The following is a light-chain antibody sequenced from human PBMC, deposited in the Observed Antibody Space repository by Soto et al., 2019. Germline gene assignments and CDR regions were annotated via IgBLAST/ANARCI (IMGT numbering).Light chain of an antibody. CDR3: QQYGSSPPIT. CDR2: GAS. V-gene: IGKV3-20*01. Sequence: EIVLTQSPGTLSLSPGERATLSCTASQSVSSSYLAWYQQKPGQAPRLLIYGASSRATGIPDRFSGSGSGTDFTLTISRLEPEDFAVYSCQQYGSSPPITFGQGTRLDIK. CDR1: QSVSSSY. J-gene: IGKJ5*01.